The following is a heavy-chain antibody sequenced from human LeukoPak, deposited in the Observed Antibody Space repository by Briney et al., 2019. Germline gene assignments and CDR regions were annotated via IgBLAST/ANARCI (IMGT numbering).Heavy chain of an antibody. Sequence: TGGSLRLSCAASGFTFSSYGMHWVRQAPGKGLEWVAVISYDGSNKYYADSVKGRFTISRDNSKNTLYLQMNSLRAEDTAVYYCAKGGYSSGWTFDYWGQATLVTVSS. CDR3: AKGGYSSGWTFDY. J-gene: IGHJ4*02. D-gene: IGHD6-19*01. CDR2: ISYDGSNK. V-gene: IGHV3-30*18. CDR1: GFTFSSYG.